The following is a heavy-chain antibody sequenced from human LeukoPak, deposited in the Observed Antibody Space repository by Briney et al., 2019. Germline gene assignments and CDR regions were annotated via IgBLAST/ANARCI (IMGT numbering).Heavy chain of an antibody. CDR3: AREHGYSSSWTQLDY. J-gene: IGHJ4*02. D-gene: IGHD6-13*01. CDR1: GGSISSSSYY. V-gene: IGHV4-39*02. Sequence: SETLSLTCTVSGGSISSSSYYWGWIRQPPGKGLEWIGSIYYSGSTYYNPSLKSRVTISVDTSKNQFSLKLSSVTAADTAVYYRAREHGYSSSWTQLDYWGQGTQVTVSS. CDR2: IYYSGST.